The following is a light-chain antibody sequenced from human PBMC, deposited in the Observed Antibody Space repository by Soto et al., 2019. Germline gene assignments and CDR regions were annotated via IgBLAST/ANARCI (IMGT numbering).Light chain of an antibody. V-gene: IGKV3-11*01. J-gene: IGKJ5*01. CDR3: QHRSIWPIT. CDR1: QSVGSY. Sequence: EIVLTQSPGTLSLSPGERATLSCRASQSVGSYLIWYQQKPGQAPRLLIYDASNRATGVPARFSGSGSGTDFTLTISSLEPEDFAVYYCQHRSIWPITFGQGTRLEIK. CDR2: DAS.